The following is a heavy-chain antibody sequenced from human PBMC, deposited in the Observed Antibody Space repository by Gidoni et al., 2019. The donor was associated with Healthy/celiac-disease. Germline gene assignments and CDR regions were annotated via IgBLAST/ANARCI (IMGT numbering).Heavy chain of an antibody. D-gene: IGHD3-10*01. Sequence: EVQLVQSGAEVKKPGESLKISCKGSGYSFTSYWIGWVRQMPGKGLEGMGSIYPGDSDTRYSPSFQGQVTISADKSISTTYLQWSSLKASDTAMYYCARHGSGSYYNAHYYGMDVWGQGTTVTVSS. CDR2: IYPGDSDT. J-gene: IGHJ6*02. CDR1: GYSFTSYW. CDR3: ARHGSGSYYNAHYYGMDV. V-gene: IGHV5-51*01.